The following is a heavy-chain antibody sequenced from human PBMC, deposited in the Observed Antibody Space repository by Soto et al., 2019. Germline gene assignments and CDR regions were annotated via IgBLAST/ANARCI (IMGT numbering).Heavy chain of an antibody. CDR1: GFTFSGSA. Sequence: VQLVESGGGLVQPGGSLKLSCAASGFTFSGSAMHWVRQSSGKGLEWLGRIRSKASSYATVYAESVKGRFTISRDDSKNTAYLQMTSLNTEDTAVYYCTRRSEYDSGGYYYAFDYWGPGTLVTVSS. CDR2: IRSKASSYAT. CDR3: TRRSEYDSGGYYYAFDY. V-gene: IGHV3-73*02. D-gene: IGHD3-22*01. J-gene: IGHJ4*02.